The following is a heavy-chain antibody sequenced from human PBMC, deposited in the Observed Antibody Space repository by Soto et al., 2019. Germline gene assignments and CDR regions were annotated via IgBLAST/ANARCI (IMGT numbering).Heavy chain of an antibody. CDR1: GFTFSSYW. V-gene: IGHV3-7*05. Sequence: EVQLVESGGGLVQPGGSLRLSCTASGFTFSSYWMNWVRQAPGKGLEWEGNIKEDGSEKFYVDSVKGRFTISRDNAKNSLYLDMNSLRVEDTAIYFCARDFGGPWGQGTLVTVSS. CDR3: ARDFGGP. J-gene: IGHJ5*02. CDR2: IKEDGSEK. D-gene: IGHD1-26*01.